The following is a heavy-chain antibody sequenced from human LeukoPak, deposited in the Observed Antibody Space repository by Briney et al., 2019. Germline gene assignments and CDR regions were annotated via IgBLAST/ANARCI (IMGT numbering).Heavy chain of an antibody. V-gene: IGHV3-30*03. Sequence: VQPGGSLRLSCAASGFTFISYGMHWVRQAPGKGLEWVAVISYDGSNKYYADSVKGRFTISRDNSKNTLYLQMNSLRAGDTAVYYCARDAPTGYYDILTGSYYLDYWGQGTLVTVSS. D-gene: IGHD3-9*01. CDR2: ISYDGSNK. CDR1: GFTFISYG. CDR3: ARDAPTGYYDILTGSYYLDY. J-gene: IGHJ4*02.